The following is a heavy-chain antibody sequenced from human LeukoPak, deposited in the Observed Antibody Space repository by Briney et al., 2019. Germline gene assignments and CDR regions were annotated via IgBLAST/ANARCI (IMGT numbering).Heavy chain of an antibody. V-gene: IGHV4-59*01. CDR3: ARGINVGATSK. CDR1: GXSISSYY. Sequence: PSETLSLTCTVSGXSISSYYWSWVRQPPGKGLEWIGYVHYTGSTKYNPSLKSRVTISLDTSKNQFSLKLTSVTAADTAVYFCARGINVGATSKWGQGTLVTVSS. CDR2: VHYTGST. J-gene: IGHJ4*02. D-gene: IGHD1-26*01.